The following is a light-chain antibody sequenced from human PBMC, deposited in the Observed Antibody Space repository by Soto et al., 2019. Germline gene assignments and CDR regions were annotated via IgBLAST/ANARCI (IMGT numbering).Light chain of an antibody. J-gene: IGLJ2*01. CDR2: EVT. CDR1: SNNY. CDR3: NSYAGNNNIL. V-gene: IGLV2-8*01. Sequence: QSALTQPPSASGSLGQSVTISCTGFSNNYVSWYQQHPDKAPKLMIYEVTKRPSGVPDRFSGSKSGDTASLTVSGLQAEDEADYYYNSYAGNNNILFGGGTQLTVL.